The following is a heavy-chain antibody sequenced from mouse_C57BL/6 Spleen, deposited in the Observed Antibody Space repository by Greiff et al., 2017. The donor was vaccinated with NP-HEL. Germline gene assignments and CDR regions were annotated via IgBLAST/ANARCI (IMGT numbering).Heavy chain of an antibody. CDR3: TTGFTTVQFAY. D-gene: IGHD1-1*01. CDR2: IDPENGDT. J-gene: IGHJ3*01. Sequence: EVKLQESGAELVRPGASVKLSCTASGFNIKDDYMHWVKQRPEQGLEWIGWIDPENGDTEYASKFQGKATITADTSSNTAYLQLSSLTSEDTAVYYCTTGFTTVQFAYWGQGTLVTVSA. V-gene: IGHV14-4*01. CDR1: GFNIKDDY.